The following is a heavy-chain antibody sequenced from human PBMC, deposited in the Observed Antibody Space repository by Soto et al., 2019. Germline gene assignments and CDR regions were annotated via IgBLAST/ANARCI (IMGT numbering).Heavy chain of an antibody. V-gene: IGHV1-2*04. CDR3: ARVEHSSGWLNFDY. CDR1: GYTFTGYY. D-gene: IGHD6-19*01. Sequence: GASVKVSCKASGYTFTGYYMHWVRQAPGQGLEWMGWINPNSGDTNYAQKFQGWVTMTTDTSTSTAYMELRSLRSDDTAVYYCARVEHSSGWLNFDYWGQGTLVTVSS. CDR2: INPNSGDT. J-gene: IGHJ4*02.